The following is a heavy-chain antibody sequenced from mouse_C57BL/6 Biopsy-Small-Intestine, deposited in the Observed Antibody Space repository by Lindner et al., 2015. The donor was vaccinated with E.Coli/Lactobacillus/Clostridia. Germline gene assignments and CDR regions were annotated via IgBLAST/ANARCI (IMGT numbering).Heavy chain of an antibody. V-gene: IGHV5-17*01. J-gene: IGHJ4*01. CDR1: GFTFSDYG. Sequence: VQLQESGGGLVKPGGSLKLSCAASGFTFSDYGMQWVRQAPEKGLEWVAYISSGSSTIYYADTVKGRFTISRDNAKNTLFLQMTSLRSEDTAMYYCARQGAMDYWGQGTSVTVSS. CDR3: ARQGAMDY. CDR2: ISSGSSTI.